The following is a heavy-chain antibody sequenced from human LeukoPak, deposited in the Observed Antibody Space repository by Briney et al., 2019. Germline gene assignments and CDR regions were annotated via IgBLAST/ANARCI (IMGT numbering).Heavy chain of an antibody. J-gene: IGHJ3*01. CDR1: GFTFSNYD. V-gene: IGHV3-13*01. CDR3: TRGGLVAPFDV. CDR2: IGTGGHT. Sequence: PGGSLRLSCSASGFTFSNYDMHWVRQEKGKGLERVSSIGTGGHTHYAPSVKGRFTISRENAENSLYLQMNRLRAGDTAIYYCTRGGLVAPFDVWGQGTMVAVSS. D-gene: IGHD1-26*01.